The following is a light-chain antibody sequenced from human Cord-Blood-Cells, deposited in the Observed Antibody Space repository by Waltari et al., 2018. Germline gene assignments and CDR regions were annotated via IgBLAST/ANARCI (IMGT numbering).Light chain of an antibody. J-gene: IGLJ1*01. CDR2: YKSDSDK. Sequence: QAVLTQPSSLSASPGASARLTCTLRSGINVGTYRIYWYQQKPGIPPQYLMRYKSDSDKQQGSGVPSRFSVSKDASANAGILLISGLQSEDEADYYCMIWHSSAYVFGTGTKVTVL. CDR3: MIWHSSAYV. V-gene: IGLV5-45*03. CDR1: SGINVGTYR.